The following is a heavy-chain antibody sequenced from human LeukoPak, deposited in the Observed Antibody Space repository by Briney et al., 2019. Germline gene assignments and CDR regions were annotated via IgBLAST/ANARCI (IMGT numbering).Heavy chain of an antibody. CDR2: IYYSGST. D-gene: IGHD1-26*01. CDR1: GGSISSSSYY. V-gene: IGHV4-39*07. CDR3: ARDLRFGSYVAFDI. Sequence: SETLSLTCTVSGGSISSSSYYWGWIRQPPGKGLEWIGSIYYSGSTYYNPSLKSRVTISVDTSKNQFSLKLSSVTAADTAVYYCARDLRFGSYVAFDIWGQGTMVTVSS. J-gene: IGHJ3*02.